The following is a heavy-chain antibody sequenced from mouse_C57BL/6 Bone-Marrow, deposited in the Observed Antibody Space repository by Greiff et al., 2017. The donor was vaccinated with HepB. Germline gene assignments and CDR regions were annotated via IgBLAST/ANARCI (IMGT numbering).Heavy chain of an antibody. J-gene: IGHJ1*03. Sequence: QVQLQQPGAELVMPGASVKLSCKASGYTFPSSWLHWVTQMPGQGLEWLGEIDPSASYTNYNQKFKGKSTLTLDKSSSTASMQLSSLTSEDSAVYYCARSLNYYGSRRWYFDVWGTGTTVTVSS. CDR2: IDPSASYT. V-gene: IGHV1-69*01. D-gene: IGHD1-1*01. CDR1: GYTFPSSW. CDR3: ARSLNYYGSRRWYFDV.